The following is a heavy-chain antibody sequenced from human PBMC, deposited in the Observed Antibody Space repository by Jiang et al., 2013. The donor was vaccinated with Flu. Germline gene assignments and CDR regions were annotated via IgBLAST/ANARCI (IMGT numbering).Heavy chain of an antibody. CDR1: GYTFSNYY. V-gene: IGHV1-46*01. CDR2: INPSGGST. Sequence: CKASGYTFSNYYMHWVRQAPGQGLEWMGIINPSGGSTTYAQKFQGRVTMTRDTSTSTAYMELSSLRSEDTAVYYCARSLGVLRFLEWFRVSNYWGQGTLVTVSS. J-gene: IGHJ4*02. CDR3: ARSLGVLRFLEWFRVSNY. D-gene: IGHD3-3*01.